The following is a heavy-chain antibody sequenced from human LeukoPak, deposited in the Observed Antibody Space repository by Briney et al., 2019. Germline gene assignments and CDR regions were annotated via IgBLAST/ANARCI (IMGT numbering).Heavy chain of an antibody. CDR3: ARGKVIVGY. J-gene: IGHJ4*02. Sequence: TGGSLRLSCAASGFTFSSYVMSWVRQAPGKGLEWVSAISDSGGSTFYADSVEGRFTISRDNAKNSLYLQMNSLRAEDTAVYYCARGKVIVGYWGQGTLVTVSS. CDR1: GFTFSSYV. CDR2: ISDSGGST. V-gene: IGHV3-23*01. D-gene: IGHD2-15*01.